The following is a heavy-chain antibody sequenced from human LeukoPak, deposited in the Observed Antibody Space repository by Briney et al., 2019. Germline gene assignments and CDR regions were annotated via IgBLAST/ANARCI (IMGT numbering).Heavy chain of an antibody. CDR1: GFTFSSYG. V-gene: IGHV3-33*01. CDR2: IWYDGSNK. D-gene: IGHD6-6*01. J-gene: IGHJ6*03. Sequence: GGSLRLSCAASGFTFSSYGMYWVRQAPGKGLEWVAVIWYDGSNKYYADSVKGRFTISRDNSKNTLYLQMNSLRAEDTAVYYCARSPMPCSSWGLTYYYYMDVWGKGTTVTVSS. CDR3: ARSPMPCSSWGLTYYYYMDV.